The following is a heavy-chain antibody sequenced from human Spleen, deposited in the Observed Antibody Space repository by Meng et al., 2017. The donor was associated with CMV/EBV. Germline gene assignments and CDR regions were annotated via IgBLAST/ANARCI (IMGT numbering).Heavy chain of an antibody. CDR3: AKDRIRYQLLSARDY. V-gene: IGHV3-74*01. CDR1: GFTFSSYW. J-gene: IGHJ4*02. D-gene: IGHD2-2*01. CDR2: INSDGSST. Sequence: GESLKISCAASGFTFSSYWMHWVRQAPGKGLVWVSRINSDGSSTSYADSVKGRFTISRDNAKNTLYLQMNSLRAEDTAVYYCAKDRIRYQLLSARDYWGQGTLVTVSS.